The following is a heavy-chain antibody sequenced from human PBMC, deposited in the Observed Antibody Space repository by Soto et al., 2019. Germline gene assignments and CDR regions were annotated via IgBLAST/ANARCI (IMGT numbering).Heavy chain of an antibody. CDR2: ISPRGYT. CDR1: GASITTYY. Sequence: PSETLSLTCTVSGASITTYYWSWIRQPAGQGMEWIGRISPRGYTVYNPSPESRVTMSVDTSKNQFSLNLKSVTAADTAVYYCARDSPPIDYWGQGTLVTVSS. V-gene: IGHV4-4*07. CDR3: ARDSPPIDY. J-gene: IGHJ4*02.